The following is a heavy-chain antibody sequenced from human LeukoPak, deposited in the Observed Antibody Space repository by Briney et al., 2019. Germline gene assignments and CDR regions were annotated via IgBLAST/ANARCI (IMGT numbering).Heavy chain of an antibody. CDR1: GGSISSGSYY. CDR3: ARDHPSYCTNGVCYRTDYFDY. Sequence: SQTLSLTCTVSGGSISSGSYYWSWIRQPAGKGLEWIGRIYTSGSTNYNPSLKSRVTISVDRSKNQFSLKLSSVTAADTAVYYCARDHPSYCTNGVCYRTDYFDYWGQGTLVTVSS. V-gene: IGHV4-61*02. D-gene: IGHD2-8*01. CDR2: IYTSGST. J-gene: IGHJ4*02.